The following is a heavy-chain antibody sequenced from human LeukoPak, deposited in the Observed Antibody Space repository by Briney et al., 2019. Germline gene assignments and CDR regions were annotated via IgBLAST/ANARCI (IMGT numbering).Heavy chain of an antibody. D-gene: IGHD5-18*01. CDR3: ARGHGYSYGHTFDY. Sequence: GGSLRLSCAASGFTFSSYAMNWVRQAPGKGLEWVSAITGSGGRTYYADSVKGRFTISRDNSKNTLYLQMNSLRAEDTAVYYCARGHGYSYGHTFDYWGQGTLVTVSS. CDR2: ITGSGGRT. J-gene: IGHJ4*02. V-gene: IGHV3-23*01. CDR1: GFTFSSYA.